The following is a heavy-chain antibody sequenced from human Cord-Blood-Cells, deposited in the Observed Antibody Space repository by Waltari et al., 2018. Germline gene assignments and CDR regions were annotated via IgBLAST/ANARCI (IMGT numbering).Heavy chain of an antibody. CDR1: GGSISSSSYY. D-gene: IGHD3-3*01. Sequence: QLQLQESGPGLVKPSETLSLPCTVSGGSISSSSYYWGWIRQPPGKGLEWIGSIYYSGSTYYNPSLKSRVTISVDTSKNQFSLKLSSVTAADTAVYYCARPRDFWSGYYHDAFDIWGQGTMVTVSS. J-gene: IGHJ3*02. V-gene: IGHV4-39*01. CDR3: ARPRDFWSGYYHDAFDI. CDR2: IYYSGST.